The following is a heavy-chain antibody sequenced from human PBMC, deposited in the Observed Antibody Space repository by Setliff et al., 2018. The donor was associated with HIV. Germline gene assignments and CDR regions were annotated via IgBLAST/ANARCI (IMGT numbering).Heavy chain of an antibody. V-gene: IGHV4-34*01. CDR1: GGSFTGYY. CDR3: AREGLRIAAAGYNWFDP. CDR2: INHSGST. Sequence: SETLSLTCAVYGGSFTGYYWSWIRQPPGKGLEWIGEINHSGSTNYNPSLKSRVTISVDTSKNQFSLKLNSVTAADTALYYCAREGLRIAAAGYNWFDPWGPGTLVTVS. J-gene: IGHJ5*02. D-gene: IGHD6-13*01.